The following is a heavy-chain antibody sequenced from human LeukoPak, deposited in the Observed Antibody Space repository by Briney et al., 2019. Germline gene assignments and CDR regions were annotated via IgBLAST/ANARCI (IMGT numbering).Heavy chain of an antibody. Sequence: PSETLSLTCAVYGGSFSGYYWSWIRQPPGKGLEWIGEINHSGSTNYNPSLKSRVTISVDTSKNQFSLKLSSVTAADTAVYYCARGEPGYCSGGSCCPFDYWGQGTLVTVSS. J-gene: IGHJ4*02. V-gene: IGHV4-34*01. CDR3: ARGEPGYCSGGSCCPFDY. D-gene: IGHD2-15*01. CDR2: INHSGST. CDR1: GGSFSGYY.